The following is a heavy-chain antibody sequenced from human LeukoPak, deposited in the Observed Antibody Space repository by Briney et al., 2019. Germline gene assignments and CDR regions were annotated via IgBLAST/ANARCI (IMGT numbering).Heavy chain of an antibody. CDR2: ISSSSSYI. D-gene: IGHD2-15*01. J-gene: IGHJ3*02. CDR1: GFTFSSYS. Sequence: GGSLRLSCTASGFTFSSYSMNWVRQAPGKGLEWVSSISSSSSYIYYADSVKGRFTISRDNAKNSLYLQMNSLRAEDTAVYYCARDEPARGRWPDAFDIWGQGTMVTVSS. CDR3: ARDEPARGRWPDAFDI. V-gene: IGHV3-21*01.